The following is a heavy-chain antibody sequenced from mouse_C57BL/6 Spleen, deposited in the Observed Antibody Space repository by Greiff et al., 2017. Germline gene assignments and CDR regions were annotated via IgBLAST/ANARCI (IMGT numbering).Heavy chain of an antibody. CDR2: IDPSDSYT. CDR1: GYTFTSYW. Sequence: VQLQQPGAELVMPGASVKLSCKASGYTFTSYWMHWVKQRPGQGLEWIGEIDPSDSYTNSNQKFKGKSTLTVAKSSSTAYMQLSSLTSEDSAVYYCASPAYGNAWFAYWGQGTLVTVSA. J-gene: IGHJ3*01. D-gene: IGHD2-10*02. V-gene: IGHV1-69*01. CDR3: ASPAYGNAWFAY.